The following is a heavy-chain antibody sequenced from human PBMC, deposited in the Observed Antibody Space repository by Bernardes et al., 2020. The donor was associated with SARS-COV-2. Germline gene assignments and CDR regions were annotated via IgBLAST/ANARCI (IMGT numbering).Heavy chain of an antibody. CDR1: GISISSNY. Sequence: SETLSLTCTVSGISISSNYWTWIRQPPGKGLGYIGYIYYSGITNYNPTLKSRVTLSVDTSKNQLSLTMSSMTAADTAVYYCVRVARGLENWGQGTLVTVSS. CDR2: IYYSGIT. CDR3: VRVARGLEN. D-gene: IGHD2-15*01. V-gene: IGHV4-59*01. J-gene: IGHJ4*02.